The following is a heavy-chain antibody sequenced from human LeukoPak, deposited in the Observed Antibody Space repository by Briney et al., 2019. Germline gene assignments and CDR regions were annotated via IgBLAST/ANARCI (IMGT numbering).Heavy chain of an antibody. CDR3: ARDSYYFGSGSDNTPYNWFDP. CDR1: RGSISSNNW. Sequence: SGTLSLTCAVSRGSISSNNWWSWVRQPPGKRLAWIAEIYHSGSTNYNPSLKSRVTISVDKSKNQFSLKLSSVTAADTAMYYCARDSYYFGSGSDNTPYNWFDPWGQGTLVTVSS. V-gene: IGHV4-4*02. D-gene: IGHD3-10*01. J-gene: IGHJ5*02. CDR2: IYHSGST.